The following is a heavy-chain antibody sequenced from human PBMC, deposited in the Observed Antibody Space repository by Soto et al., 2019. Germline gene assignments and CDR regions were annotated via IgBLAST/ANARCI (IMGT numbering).Heavy chain of an antibody. CDR1: GVTFSSYW. J-gene: IGHJ4*02. CDR2: IKQDGSEK. CDR3: ARDRKPYPDYGDYSDS. Sequence: XGSLRLSCAAAGVTFSSYWMSWVRQAPGKGLEWVANIKQDGSEKYYVDSVKGRFTISRDNAKNSLYLQMNSLRAEDTAVYYCARDRKPYPDYGDYSDSWGQGTLVTVSS. V-gene: IGHV3-7*01. D-gene: IGHD4-17*01.